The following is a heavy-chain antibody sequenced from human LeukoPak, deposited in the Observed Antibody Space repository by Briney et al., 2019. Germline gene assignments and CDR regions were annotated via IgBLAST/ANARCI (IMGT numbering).Heavy chain of an antibody. D-gene: IGHD5-12*01. Sequence: GGSLRLSCTASGFTFSRYWMTWVRQAPGKGLEWVANIKEGGSAKYYVDSMKGRFTISRDNAKNSLYLQINSLRADDTAVYYCARDSPGYGGYSYWGQGTLVTVSS. CDR2: IKEGGSAK. J-gene: IGHJ4*02. CDR1: GFTFSRYW. CDR3: ARDSPGYGGYSY. V-gene: IGHV3-7*04.